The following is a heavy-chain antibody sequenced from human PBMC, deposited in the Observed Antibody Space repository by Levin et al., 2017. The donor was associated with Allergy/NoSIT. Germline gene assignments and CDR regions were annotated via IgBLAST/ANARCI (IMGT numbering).Heavy chain of an antibody. J-gene: IGHJ4*02. D-gene: IGHD5-18*01. CDR3: AKGGRYSYAYPDY. CDR1: GFTFSSSG. Sequence: LSLTCAASGFTFSSSGMYWVRQAPGKGLEWVAVISYDGSNKYYADSVKGRFTISRDNSKNTLYLQMNSLRAEDTAVYYCAKGGRYSYAYPDYWGQGTLVTVSS. V-gene: IGHV3-30*18. CDR2: ISYDGSNK.